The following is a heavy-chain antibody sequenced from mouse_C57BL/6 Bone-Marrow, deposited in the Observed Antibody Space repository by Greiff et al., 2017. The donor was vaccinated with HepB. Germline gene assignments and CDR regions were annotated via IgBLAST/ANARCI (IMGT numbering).Heavy chain of an antibody. CDR2: IDPSDSYT. Sequence: QVQLQQPGAELVKPGASVKLSCKASGYTFTSYWMQWVKQRPGQGLEWIGEIDPSDSYTNYNQKFKGKATLTVDTSSSTAYMQLSSLTPEDSAVYYCARDGSSSAWFAYWGQGTLVTVSA. CDR1: GYTFTSYW. V-gene: IGHV1-50*01. J-gene: IGHJ3*01. CDR3: ARDGSSSAWFAY. D-gene: IGHD1-1*01.